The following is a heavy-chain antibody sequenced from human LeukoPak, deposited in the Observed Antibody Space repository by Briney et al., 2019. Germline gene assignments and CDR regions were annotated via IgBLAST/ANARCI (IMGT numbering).Heavy chain of an antibody. J-gene: IGHJ4*02. CDR1: GFTFDDYA. CDR3: TKGPSPVLGGGSYFDY. CDR2: ISGSGTNT. V-gene: IGHV3-23*01. D-gene: IGHD3-16*01. Sequence: GGSLRLSCAASGFTFDDYAMSWVRQAPGKGLEWVSVISGSGTNTNFADSVKGRFTISRDNSKNTLYLQMNSLRAEDTAVYYCTKGPSPVLGGGSYFDYWGQGTLVTVSS.